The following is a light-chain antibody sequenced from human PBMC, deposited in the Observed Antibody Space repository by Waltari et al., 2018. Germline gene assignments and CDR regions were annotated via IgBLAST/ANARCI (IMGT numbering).Light chain of an antibody. Sequence: DIQMTQSPSSLSASVGDRVTITCRASQSISTYLHWYQQKPGKAPKLLVYASSNFQTGVSSRFSGSGSGTDFTLTISSLEPEDFATYYCQQTYGSPPTFGQGTKLEIK. CDR1: QSISTY. CDR2: ASS. J-gene: IGKJ2*01. V-gene: IGKV1-39*01. CDR3: QQTYGSPPT.